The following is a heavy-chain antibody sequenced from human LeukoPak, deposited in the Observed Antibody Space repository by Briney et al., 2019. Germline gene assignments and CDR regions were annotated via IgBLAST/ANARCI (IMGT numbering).Heavy chain of an antibody. J-gene: IGHJ5*02. CDR1: GYTFTNHY. CDR2: INTNTGNP. V-gene: IGHV7-4-1*02. D-gene: IGHD5-18*01. CDR3: ARKDTATRVWNWFDP. Sequence: ASVKVSCKASGYTFTNHYMHWVRQAPGQGLEWMGWINTNTGNPTYAQGFTGRFVFSLDTSVSTAYLQISSLKAEDTAVYYCARKDTATRVWNWFDPWGQGTLVTVSS.